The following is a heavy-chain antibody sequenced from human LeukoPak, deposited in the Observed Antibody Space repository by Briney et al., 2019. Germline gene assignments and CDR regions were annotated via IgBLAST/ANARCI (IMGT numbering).Heavy chain of an antibody. CDR3: ARASGYYRLFDY. CDR2: IYYSGST. CDR1: GGSISSYY. V-gene: IGHV4-59*01. D-gene: IGHD3-3*01. Sequence: SETLSLTCTVSGGSISSYYWSWIRQPPGKGLEWIGYIYYSGSTNYNPSLKSRVTISVDTSKNQFSLKLSSVTAADTAVYYCARASGYYRLFDYWGQGTLVTVSS. J-gene: IGHJ4*02.